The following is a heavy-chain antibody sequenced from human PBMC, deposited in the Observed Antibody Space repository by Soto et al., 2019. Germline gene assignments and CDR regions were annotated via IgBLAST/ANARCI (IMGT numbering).Heavy chain of an antibody. CDR3: AGLGVGVSGSGSPWFDP. CDR1: GGSISTYY. J-gene: IGHJ5*02. D-gene: IGHD3-10*01. CDR2: IYYSGST. Sequence: SETLSLTCTVSGGSISTYYWSWIRQPPGKGLEWIGYIYYSGSTNYSPSLKSRVTISVDTSKNQFSLKLSSVTAEDTAVYYCAGLGVGVSGSGSPWFDPGGRGTLVTVSS. V-gene: IGHV4-59*08.